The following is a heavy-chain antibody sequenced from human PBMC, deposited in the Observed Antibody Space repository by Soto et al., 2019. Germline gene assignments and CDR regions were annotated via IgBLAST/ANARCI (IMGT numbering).Heavy chain of an antibody. V-gene: IGHV4-31*03. CDR1: GGSFSNGANS. CDR3: DRVSVTGRSCFDP. Sequence: PSETLSLTCTVSGGSFSNGANSWGCLPQHPGKGLEWTGYISHRGTAYYTPSLKRRVSLSVDPSNSQLPQNVTSLTAADTAVYYCDRVSVTGRSCFDPWGPGTLVTVSS. J-gene: IGHJ5*02. CDR2: ISHRGTA. D-gene: IGHD4-4*01.